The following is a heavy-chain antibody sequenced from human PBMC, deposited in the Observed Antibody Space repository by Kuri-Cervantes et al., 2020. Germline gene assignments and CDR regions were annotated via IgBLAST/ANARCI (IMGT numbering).Heavy chain of an antibody. CDR1: GGSISSGGYS. D-gene: IGHD3-22*01. J-gene: IGHJ4*02. CDR3: STSLLYDSSGDYDY. Sequence: SETLSLTCAVSGGSISSGGYSWIWDRQPQGKELEWIGYIYYSGSTNYNPSLKSRVTISVDTSKNHFSLKLSSVTAADTAVYYCSTSLLYDSSGDYDYWGQGTMVTVSS. CDR2: IYYSGST. V-gene: IGHV4-61*03.